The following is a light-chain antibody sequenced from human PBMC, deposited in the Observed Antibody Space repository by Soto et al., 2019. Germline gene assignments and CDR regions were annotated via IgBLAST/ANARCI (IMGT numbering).Light chain of an antibody. CDR1: QTVSSY. CDR3: QQYGTSPIT. CDR2: GAS. J-gene: IGKJ5*01. Sequence: ENVLTQSPGTLSLSPGERATLSCRASQTVSSYLTWYQQRPGQAPRLLIYGASKRATGIPDRFSGSGSGTDFTLTISTLEPEDFALYYCQQYGTSPITFGQGTRLEMK. V-gene: IGKV3-20*01.